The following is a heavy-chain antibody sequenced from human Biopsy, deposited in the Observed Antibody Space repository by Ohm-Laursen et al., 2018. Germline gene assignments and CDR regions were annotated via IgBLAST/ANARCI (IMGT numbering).Heavy chain of an antibody. V-gene: IGHV4-4*07. CDR3: ARDYDTSGYYYVS. CDR1: GGSINSYY. CDR2: LFTSGTT. Sequence: SETLSLTCIVSGGSINSYYWSWMRQPAGKGLEWIGRLFTSGTTNYSPSLNNRVTMSVDTSKNQFSLKLNSVTAADTAVYYCARDYDTSGYYYVSWGQGTLVTVSS. D-gene: IGHD3-22*01. J-gene: IGHJ5*02.